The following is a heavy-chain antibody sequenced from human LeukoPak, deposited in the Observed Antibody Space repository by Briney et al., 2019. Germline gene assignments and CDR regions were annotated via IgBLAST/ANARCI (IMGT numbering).Heavy chain of an antibody. Sequence: SETLSLTCTVSGGSISRYYWSWIRQPPGKGLEWIGYIYYSGSTNYNPSLKSRVTISVDTSKNQFSLKLSSVTAADTAVYYCAREASRYGSGPPDYWGQGTLVTVSS. V-gene: IGHV4-59*12. CDR2: IYYSGST. D-gene: IGHD3-10*01. CDR1: GGSISRYY. J-gene: IGHJ4*02. CDR3: AREASRYGSGPPDY.